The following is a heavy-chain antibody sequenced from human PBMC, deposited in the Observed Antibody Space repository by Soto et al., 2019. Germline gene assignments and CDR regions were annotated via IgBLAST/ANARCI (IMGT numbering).Heavy chain of an antibody. CDR3: ARESGGATATLDYYYFYMDV. CDR1: GDSFNDYY. V-gene: IGHV1-2*04. J-gene: IGHJ6*03. D-gene: IGHD5-12*01. Sequence: QVQRVQSGAEVRKPGASVTVSCRSSGDSFNDYYIHWVRQAPGQGFEWMGWINPNGGVTKYAQKFQGWVSVTRDTSIRTVYMQLSRLRSDDTAVYYCARESGGATATLDYYYFYMDVWGTGTTVTVSS. CDR2: INPNGGVT.